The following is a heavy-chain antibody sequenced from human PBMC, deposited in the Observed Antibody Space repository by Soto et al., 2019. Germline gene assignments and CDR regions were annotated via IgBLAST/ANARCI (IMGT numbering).Heavy chain of an antibody. Sequence: PSETLSLTCTVSGGSISSYYWSWIRQPPGKGLEWIGYIYYSGSTNYNPSLKSRVTISVDTSKNQFSLKLSSVTAADTAVYYCARNLGTNDAFDIWGQGTMVTVSS. V-gene: IGHV4-59*01. CDR1: GGSISSYY. D-gene: IGHD2-8*01. J-gene: IGHJ3*02. CDR2: IYYSGST. CDR3: ARNLGTNDAFDI.